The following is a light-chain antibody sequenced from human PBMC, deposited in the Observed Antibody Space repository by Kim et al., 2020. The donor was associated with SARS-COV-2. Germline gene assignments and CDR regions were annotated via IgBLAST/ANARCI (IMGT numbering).Light chain of an antibody. CDR2: GAS. CDR1: QSVSTN. Sequence: EIVMTQSPATLSVPPGERATLSCRASQSVSTNLAWYQQKPGQAPGLLIYGASTRTTGIPARFSGSGSGTEFTLTISSLQSEDFAVYYCQEYNNWPRLTFGGGTKVDIK. CDR3: QEYNNWPRLT. V-gene: IGKV3-15*01. J-gene: IGKJ4*01.